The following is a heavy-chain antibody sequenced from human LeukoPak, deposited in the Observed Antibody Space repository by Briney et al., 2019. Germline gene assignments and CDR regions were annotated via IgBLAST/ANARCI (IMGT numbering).Heavy chain of an antibody. D-gene: IGHD2-2*01. CDR3: ARGELGYCSSTSCYHYYYYYMDV. CDR2: INPNSGGT. J-gene: IGHJ6*03. CDR1: GYTFTGYY. V-gene: IGHV1-2*02. Sequence: ASVKVSCKASGYTFTGYYMHWVRQAPGQGLAWMGWINPNSGGTNYAQKFQGRVTMTRDTSISTAYMELSRLRSDDTAVYYCARGELGYCSSTSCYHYYYYYMDVWGKGTTVTVSS.